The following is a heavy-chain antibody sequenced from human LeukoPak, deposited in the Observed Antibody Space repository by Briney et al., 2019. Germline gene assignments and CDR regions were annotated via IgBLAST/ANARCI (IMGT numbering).Heavy chain of an antibody. Sequence: GGSLRLSCAASGFTFSSYTMNWVRQAPGKGLEWVSSISSSSRYIYYAGSVKGRFTISRDNAKNLLYLQMNSLRAEDTAVYYCARISPQGIAVAGLDYWGQGTLVTVSS. J-gene: IGHJ4*02. CDR3: ARISPQGIAVAGLDY. D-gene: IGHD6-19*01. CDR1: GFTFSSYT. CDR2: ISSSSRYI. V-gene: IGHV3-21*01.